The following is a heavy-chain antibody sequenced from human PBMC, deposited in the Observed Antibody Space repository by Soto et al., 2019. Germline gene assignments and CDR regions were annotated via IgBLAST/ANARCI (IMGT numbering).Heavy chain of an antibody. V-gene: IGHV3-21*01. D-gene: IGHD5-12*01. CDR2: ISSSSSYI. CDR1: GFTFSSYS. CDR3: ASVGYDKQSYYYYYGMDV. J-gene: IGHJ6*02. Sequence: EVQLVESGGGLVKPGGSLRLSCAASGFTFSSYSMNWVRQAPGKGLEWVSSISSSSSYIYYADSVKGRFTISRDNAKNSLYLQMNSLRAEDTAVYYCASVGYDKQSYYYYYGMDVWGQGTTVTVSS.